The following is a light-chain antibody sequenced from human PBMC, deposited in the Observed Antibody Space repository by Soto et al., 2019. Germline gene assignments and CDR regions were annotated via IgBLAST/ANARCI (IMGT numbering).Light chain of an antibody. CDR2: GAS. J-gene: IGKJ5*01. CDR3: QQYGSSPHH. V-gene: IGKV3-20*01. Sequence: EIVLTHSPGTLSLSPCERATLSFSASQSVSSSYLAWYQQKPGQAPRLLIYGASSRATGIPDRFSGSGSGTDFTLTISRLEPEDFAVYYCQQYGSSPHHFGQGTRLETK. CDR1: QSVSSSY.